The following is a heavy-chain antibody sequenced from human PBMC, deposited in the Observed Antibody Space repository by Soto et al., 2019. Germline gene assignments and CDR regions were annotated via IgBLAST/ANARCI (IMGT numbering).Heavy chain of an antibody. J-gene: IGHJ4*02. Sequence: FLRLSSVPAGLSFDDYAMDWVRQAPGKGLEWVSGISWNSGSIGYADSVKGRFTISRDNAKNSLYLQMNSLRAEDTALYYCAKDIRPDYGSGSYYNSPWFDYWGQGTLVTVSS. V-gene: IGHV3-9*01. CDR3: AKDIRPDYGSGSYYNSPWFDY. CDR2: ISWNSGSI. D-gene: IGHD3-10*01. CDR1: GLSFDDYA.